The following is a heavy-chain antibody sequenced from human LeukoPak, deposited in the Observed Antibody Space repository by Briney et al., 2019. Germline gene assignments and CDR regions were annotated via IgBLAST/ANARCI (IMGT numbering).Heavy chain of an antibody. J-gene: IGHJ4*02. CDR2: INPSGGST. CDR3: ARDSLYGVVDY. V-gene: IGHV1-46*01. CDR1: GYTFTSYY. Sequence: ASVKVSCKTSGYTFTSYYIHWVRQAPGQGLEWMGIINPSGGSTSYAQKFQGRVTMTRDTSTSTVYMYLSSLRSEDTAMYYCARDSLYGVVDYWGQGTLVTVSS. D-gene: IGHD4-17*01.